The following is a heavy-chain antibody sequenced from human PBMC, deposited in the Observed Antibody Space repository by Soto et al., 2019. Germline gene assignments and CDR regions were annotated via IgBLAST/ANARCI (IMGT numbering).Heavy chain of an antibody. CDR2: IYWDDDK. CDR1: GFSLSTTGVA. D-gene: IGHD2-15*01. V-gene: IGHV2-5*02. CDR3: AHRVNYRGSWNTGYFDY. Sequence: QITLKESGPTLVKPTQTLTLTCSFSGFSLSTTGVAVGWIRQPPGKALECLVLIYWDDDKRYSPSLKSRLTTPRHTSNTQVVLTMTDMYPVDTATYYCAHRVNYRGSWNTGYFDYWGQGTLVTVSS. J-gene: IGHJ4*02.